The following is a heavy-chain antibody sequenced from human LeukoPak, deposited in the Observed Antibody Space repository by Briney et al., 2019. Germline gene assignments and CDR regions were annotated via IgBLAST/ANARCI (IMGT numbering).Heavy chain of an antibody. J-gene: IGHJ3*02. V-gene: IGHV3-21*01. CDR3: VADYYDSSGTSGGAFDI. D-gene: IGHD3-22*01. CDR1: GFTFSSYS. Sequence: GGSLRLSCAASGFTFSSYSMNWVRQAPGKGLEWVSSISSSSYIYYADSVKGRFTIPRDNAKNSLYLQMNSLRAEDTAVYYCVADYYDSSGTSGGAFDIWGQGTMVTVSS. CDR2: ISSSSYI.